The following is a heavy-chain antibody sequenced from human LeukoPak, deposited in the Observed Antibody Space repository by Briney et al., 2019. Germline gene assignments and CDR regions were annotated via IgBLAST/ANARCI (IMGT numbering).Heavy chain of an antibody. J-gene: IGHJ4*02. CDR2: IYYSGST. V-gene: IGHV4-39*07. D-gene: IGHD3-10*01. CDR3: ARVHAMVRGVTKFDY. CDR1: GGSISSSSYY. Sequence: SETLSLTCTVSGGSISSSSYYWGWIRQPPGKGLEWIGSIYYSGSTYYNPSLKSRVTRSVDPSKNQFSLKLSSVTAADTAVYYCARVHAMVRGVTKFDYWGQGTLVTVSS.